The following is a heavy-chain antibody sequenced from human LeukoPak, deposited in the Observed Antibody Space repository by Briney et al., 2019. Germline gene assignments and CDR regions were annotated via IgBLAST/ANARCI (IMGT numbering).Heavy chain of an antibody. V-gene: IGHV4-4*07. CDR3: ARVFGRIAARTYYYYYMDV. CDR2: IYTSGST. CDR1: GGSISSYY. D-gene: IGHD6-6*01. Sequence: PSETLSLTCTVSGGSISSYYWSWIRQPAGRGLEWIGRIYTSGSTNYNPSLKSRVTMSVDTSKNQFSLKLSSVTAADTAVYYCARVFGRIAARTYYYYYMDVWGKGTTVTVSS. J-gene: IGHJ6*03.